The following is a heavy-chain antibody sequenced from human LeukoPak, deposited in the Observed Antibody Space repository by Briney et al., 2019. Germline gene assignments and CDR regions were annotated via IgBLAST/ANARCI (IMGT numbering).Heavy chain of an antibody. V-gene: IGHV1-18*01. Sequence: ASVTVSFKASGGTLINYAISWVRQAPGQGLEWMGWISAYNGNTNYAQKLQGRVTMTTDTSTSTAYMELRSLRADDTAVYYCASGYSSSWVDYWGQGTLVTVSS. D-gene: IGHD6-13*01. CDR2: ISAYNGNT. J-gene: IGHJ4*02. CDR1: GGTLINYA. CDR3: ASGYSSSWVDY.